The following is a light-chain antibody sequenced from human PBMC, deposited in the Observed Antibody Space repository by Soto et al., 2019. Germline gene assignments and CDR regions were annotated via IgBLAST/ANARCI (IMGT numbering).Light chain of an antibody. CDR1: SSNIGSNT. CDR2: SNN. V-gene: IGLV1-44*01. CDR3: AAWDASLNGWV. Sequence: QAVVTQPPSASGTPGQRVTISCSGSSSNIGSNTVNWYQQLPGTAPKLLIYSNNQRPSGVPDRFSGSKSGTSASLAISGLQSEDEADYYCAAWDASLNGWVFGGGTKVTVL. J-gene: IGLJ3*02.